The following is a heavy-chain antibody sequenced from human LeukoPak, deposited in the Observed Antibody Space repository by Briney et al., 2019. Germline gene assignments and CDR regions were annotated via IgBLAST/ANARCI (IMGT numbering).Heavy chain of an antibody. D-gene: IGHD3-10*01. CDR2: IIPIFGTA. J-gene: IGHJ6*03. V-gene: IGHV1-69*13. CDR1: GGTFINYA. CDR3: ARDRLFSSYYYGSGSSYYYYYMDV. Sequence: ASVTVSFKASGGTFINYAISWVRQAPGQGLEWMGGIIPIFGTANYAQKFQGRVTITADESTSTAYMELSSLRSEDTAVYYCARDRLFSSYYYGSGSSYYYYYMDVWGKGTTVTISS.